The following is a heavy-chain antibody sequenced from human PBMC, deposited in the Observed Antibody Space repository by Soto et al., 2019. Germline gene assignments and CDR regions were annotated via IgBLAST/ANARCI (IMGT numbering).Heavy chain of an antibody. CDR2: IIPIFGTA. CDR1: GGTFSSYA. V-gene: IGHV1-69*13. D-gene: IGHD6-13*01. J-gene: IGHJ4*02. Sequence: SVKVSCKASGGTFSSYAISWVRQAPGQGLEWMGGIIPIFGTANYAQKFQGRVTITADESTSTAYMELSSLRSKDTAVYYCAGFGERTAAGPDYWGQGTQETVSA. CDR3: AGFGERTAAGPDY.